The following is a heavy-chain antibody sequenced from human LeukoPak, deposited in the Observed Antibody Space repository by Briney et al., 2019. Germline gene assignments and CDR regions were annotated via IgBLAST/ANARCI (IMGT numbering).Heavy chain of an antibody. CDR1: GGSISSSSYY. Sequence: PSETLSLTCTVSGGSISSSSYYWGWIRQPPGKGLEWIGSIYYSGSTYYNPSLKSRVTISVDTSKNQFSLKLSSVTAADTAVYYCARAPSWGGGDYWGQGTLVTVSS. V-gene: IGHV4-39*01. D-gene: IGHD2-2*01. CDR3: ARAPSWGGGDY. J-gene: IGHJ4*02. CDR2: IYYSGST.